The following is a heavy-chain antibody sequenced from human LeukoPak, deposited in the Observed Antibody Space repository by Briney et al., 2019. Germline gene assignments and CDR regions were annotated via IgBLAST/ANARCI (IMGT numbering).Heavy chain of an antibody. V-gene: IGHV3-48*02. J-gene: IGHJ3*01. CDR2: ISSDNSVL. D-gene: IGHD2-15*01. CDR3: ARGLYFDV. Sequence: QPGGSLRLSCAGSGFTFRDYSMNWVRQAPGTGLEWVSYISSDNSVLYYANSVRGRFTISRDSAKNSLYLQMNSLRDEDTAIYYCARGLYFDVWGQGTMVTVSS. CDR1: GFTFRDYS.